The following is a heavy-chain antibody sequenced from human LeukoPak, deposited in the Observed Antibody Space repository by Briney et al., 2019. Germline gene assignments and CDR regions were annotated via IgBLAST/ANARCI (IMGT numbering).Heavy chain of an antibody. V-gene: IGHV3-21*01. J-gene: IGHJ4*02. D-gene: IGHD3-10*01. CDR2: ITRTSNYI. Sequence: GGSLRLSCAASGFTFSSYTMNWVRQAPGKGLEWVSSITRTSNYIYYADSVKGRFTISRDNAKNSLYLQMNSLRAEDTAVYYCARDGSMVRGVIIAVNEDYWGQGTLVTVSS. CDR3: ARDGSMVRGVIIAVNEDY. CDR1: GFTFSSYT.